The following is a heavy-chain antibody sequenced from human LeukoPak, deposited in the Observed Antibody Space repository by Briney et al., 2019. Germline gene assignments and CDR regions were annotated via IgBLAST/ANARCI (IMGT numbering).Heavy chain of an antibody. CDR2: ISSSGSTI. V-gene: IGHV3-48*03. Sequence: SGGSLRLSCAGSGFTFSTYEMNWVRQAPGKGLEWVSYISSSGSTIYYADSVKGRFTVSRDNAKNSLYLQMNSLRVEDTAVYYCARDSPILRGVTGYWGQGTLVIVSS. D-gene: IGHD3-10*01. CDR1: GFTFSTYE. CDR3: ARDSPILRGVTGY. J-gene: IGHJ4*02.